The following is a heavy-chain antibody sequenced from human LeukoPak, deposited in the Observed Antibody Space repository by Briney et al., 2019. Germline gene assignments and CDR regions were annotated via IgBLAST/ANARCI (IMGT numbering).Heavy chain of an antibody. V-gene: IGHV3-23*01. Sequence: GGSLRLSCAASGITFSTYGMSWVRQAPGKGLEWVSGISGSGGSTYYADSVKSRFTISRDNSKNTLYLQMNSLRAEDTAVYYCARAPKVYDILTGYGYYYMDVWGKGTTVTISS. J-gene: IGHJ6*03. CDR3: ARAPKVYDILTGYGYYYMDV. CDR2: ISGSGGST. D-gene: IGHD3-9*01. CDR1: GITFSTYG.